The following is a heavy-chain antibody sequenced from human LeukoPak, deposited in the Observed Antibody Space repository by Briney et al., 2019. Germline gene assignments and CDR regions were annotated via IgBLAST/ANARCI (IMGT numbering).Heavy chain of an antibody. V-gene: IGHV3-66*02. D-gene: IGHD2-21*02. J-gene: IGHJ3*02. CDR3: ARAVGVTAIHNAFDI. CDR1: GFTVSSNY. CDR2: IYSGGGT. Sequence: GGSLRLSCAASGFTVSSNYMSWVRQAPGKGLEWVSVIYSGGGTDYADSVKGRFSISRDNSKNTLYLQMNSLRAEDTAVYYCARAVGVTAIHNAFDIWGQGTMVTVSS.